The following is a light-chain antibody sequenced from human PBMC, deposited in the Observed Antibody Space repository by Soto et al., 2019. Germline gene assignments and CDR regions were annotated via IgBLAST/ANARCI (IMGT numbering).Light chain of an antibody. Sequence: DIQMTQSPSSLSASVGDRVIITCRASQGTSNYLAWYQQKPGKAPKLLIYGASTLLSGVPSRFRGRGSGTDFTLTISRLQPEDVATYYCQKYNRAPTWTFGQGTKVEIK. V-gene: IGKV1-27*01. CDR1: QGTSNY. J-gene: IGKJ1*01. CDR2: GAS. CDR3: QKYNRAPTWT.